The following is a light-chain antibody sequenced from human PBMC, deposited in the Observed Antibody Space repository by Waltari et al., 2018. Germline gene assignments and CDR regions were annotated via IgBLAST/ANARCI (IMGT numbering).Light chain of an antibody. CDR3: QQYNNFPPA. Sequence: PQSPHPLSVSPGERATLSCRASHNVGRNLAWYQQKPGQFPRLLISGASTRATGVPARFSGSGSGTEFTLTISSLQSEDSASYYCQQYNNFPPAFGQGTKV. CDR1: HNVGRN. CDR2: GAS. J-gene: IGKJ1*01. V-gene: IGKV3-15*01.